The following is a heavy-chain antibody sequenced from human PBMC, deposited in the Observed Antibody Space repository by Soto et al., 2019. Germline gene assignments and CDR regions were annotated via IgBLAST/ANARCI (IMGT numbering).Heavy chain of an antibody. J-gene: IGHJ6*02. D-gene: IGHD6-13*01. V-gene: IGHV1-24*01. CDR2: FDPEDGET. Sequence: QVQLVQSGAEVKKPGASVKVSCKVSGYTLTELSMHWVRQAPGKGLEWMGGFDPEDGETIYAQKYQGRVTMTEDTSTATAYMELSSLRSEDTAVYYCATALAARYGMDVWGQGTTVTVSS. CDR1: GYTLTELS. CDR3: ATALAARYGMDV.